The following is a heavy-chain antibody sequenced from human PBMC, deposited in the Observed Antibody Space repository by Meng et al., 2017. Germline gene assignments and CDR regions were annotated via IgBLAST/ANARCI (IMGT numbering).Heavy chain of an antibody. CDR3: ARGLPAVAVDY. D-gene: IGHD6-19*01. Sequence: QVQLVQSGAEVKKPGSSVKVSCKASGGTFSSYYMHWVRQAPGQGLEWMGRINPNSGSTNYAQKFQGRVTMTRDTSISTAYMELSRLRSDDTAVYYCARGLPAVAVDYWGQGTLVTVFS. V-gene: IGHV1-2*06. CDR2: INPNSGST. CDR1: GGTFSSYY. J-gene: IGHJ4*02.